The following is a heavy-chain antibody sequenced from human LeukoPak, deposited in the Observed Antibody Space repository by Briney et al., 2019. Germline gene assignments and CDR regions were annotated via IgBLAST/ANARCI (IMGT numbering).Heavy chain of an antibody. D-gene: IGHD6-13*01. CDR3: ARWGVAAAGVFDY. CDR1: GGSFSGYY. V-gene: IGHV4-34*01. J-gene: IGHJ4*02. CDR2: INHSGST. Sequence: SETLSLTCAVYGGSFSGYYWSWIRQPPGKGLEWIGEINHSGSTNYNPSLKSRVTISVDTSKNQFSLKLSSVTAADTAVCYCARWGVAAAGVFDYWGQGTLVTVSS.